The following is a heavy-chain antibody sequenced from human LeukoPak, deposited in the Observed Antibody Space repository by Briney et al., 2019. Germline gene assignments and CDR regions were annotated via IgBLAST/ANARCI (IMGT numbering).Heavy chain of an antibody. CDR1: GFSFSDHY. CDR2: IKNKANSYGT. CDR3: TRVRLGAATRYFDY. J-gene: IGHJ4*02. V-gene: IGHV3-72*01. D-gene: IGHD1-26*01. Sequence: GGSLRLSCAASGFSFSDHYMDWVRLAPGKGLEWVGRIKNKANSYGTDYAASVKGRFTLSRDDSKDSLYLRMNSLRSEDTALYYCTRVRLGAATRYFDYWGQGTLVTVSS.